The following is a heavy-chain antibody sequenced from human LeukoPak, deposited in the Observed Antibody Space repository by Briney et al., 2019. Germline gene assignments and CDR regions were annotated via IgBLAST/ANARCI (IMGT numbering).Heavy chain of an antibody. V-gene: IGHV1-69*13. CDR3: ARYCSSTSCPISD. CDR2: IIPIFGTA. J-gene: IGHJ4*02. Sequence: VASVKVSCKASGGTFGSYAISWVRQAPGQGPEWMGGIIPIFGTANYAQKFQGRVTITADESTSTAYMELSSLRSEDTAVYYCARYCSSTSCPISDWGQGTLVTVSS. D-gene: IGHD2-2*01. CDR1: GGTFGSYA.